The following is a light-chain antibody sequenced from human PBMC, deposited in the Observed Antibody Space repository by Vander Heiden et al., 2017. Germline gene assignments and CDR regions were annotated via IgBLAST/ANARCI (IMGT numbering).Light chain of an antibody. CDR3: SSYTSSSPLV. CDR2: EVS. V-gene: IGLV2-14*01. J-gene: IGLJ2*01. CDR1: SSDVGGYNY. Sequence: QSELTLPASVSGPPGREILISCTGTSSDVGGYNYVYWYQDHPGKAPKLLIYEVSNRPSGVSNRFSGSKSGNTASLTISGLQAEDEADYYGSSYTSSSPLVFGGGTRLTVL.